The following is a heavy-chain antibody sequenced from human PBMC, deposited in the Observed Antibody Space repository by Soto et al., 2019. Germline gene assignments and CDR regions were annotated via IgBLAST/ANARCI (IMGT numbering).Heavy chain of an antibody. CDR3: XXXXXXIYSAFDT. CDR2: ISPDGSDT. D-gene: IGHD5-12*01. V-gene: IGHV3-74*01. J-gene: IGHJ3*02. Sequence: EVQLVESGGGLVQPGGSLRLSCEASGFTFSRHWLHWVRQAPGEGLVSVSRISPDGSDTNYADSVEGRFTISRDNAKXXXXXXXXXXXXXXXXXXXXXXXXXXIYSAFDTWGQGTTVTVSS. CDR1: GFTFSRHW.